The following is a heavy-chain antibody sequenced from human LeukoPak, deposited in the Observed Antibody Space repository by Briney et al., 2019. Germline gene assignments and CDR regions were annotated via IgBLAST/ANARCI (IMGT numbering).Heavy chain of an antibody. Sequence: GGSRRLSCAASGFTFSSYWMHWVRQAPGKGLVWVSRINSDGSSTSYADSVKGRFTISRDNAKNTLYLQMNSLRAEDTAVYYCARASSGWTYFDYWGQGTLVTVSS. CDR3: ARASSGWTYFDY. J-gene: IGHJ4*02. V-gene: IGHV3-74*01. CDR2: INSDGSST. CDR1: GFTFSSYW. D-gene: IGHD6-19*01.